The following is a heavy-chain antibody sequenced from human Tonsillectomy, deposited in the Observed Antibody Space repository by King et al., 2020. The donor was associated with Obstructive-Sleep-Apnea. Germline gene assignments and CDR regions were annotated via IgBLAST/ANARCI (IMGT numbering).Heavy chain of an antibody. V-gene: IGHV3-30*04. CDR1: GFTFSSYA. Sequence: VQLVESGGGVVQPGRSLRLSCAASGFTFSSYAMHWVRQAPGKGLEWVAVISYDGSNKYYADSVKGRFTISRDNSKNTLYLQMNSLRAEDTAVYYCARDYSIAVADTDYWGHGTLVTVSS. D-gene: IGHD6-19*01. CDR3: ARDYSIAVADTDY. CDR2: ISYDGSNK. J-gene: IGHJ4*01.